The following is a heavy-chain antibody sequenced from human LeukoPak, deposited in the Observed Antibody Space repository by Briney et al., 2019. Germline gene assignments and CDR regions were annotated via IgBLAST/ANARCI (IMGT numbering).Heavy chain of an antibody. CDR1: GGSISSYY. V-gene: IGHV4-59*08. CDR3: ARGSSSWPRDFDY. D-gene: IGHD6-13*01. CDR2: MYSSETA. J-gene: IGHJ4*02. Sequence: SETLSLTCTVSGGSISSYYWSWIRQPPGKGLEWIGYMYSSETARYNPSLKSRVTISVDTSKNRFSLKLSSVTAADTAVYYCARGSSSWPRDFDYWGQGTLVTVSS.